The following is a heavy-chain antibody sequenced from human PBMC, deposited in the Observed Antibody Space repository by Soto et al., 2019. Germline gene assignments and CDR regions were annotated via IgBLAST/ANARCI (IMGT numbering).Heavy chain of an antibody. V-gene: IGHV4-59*12. Sequence: KPSETLSLTCTVSGGSINSYYWGWIRQPPGKGLEWIGYISYSGNTDYNPSLKSRLAISIDTSKNQFSLKLSSVTAADTAVYFCAREGGESSDGLYYFDSWGQGSLVTVSS. J-gene: IGHJ4*02. CDR1: GGSINSYY. CDR2: ISYSGNT. CDR3: AREGGESSDGLYYFDS. D-gene: IGHD3-16*01.